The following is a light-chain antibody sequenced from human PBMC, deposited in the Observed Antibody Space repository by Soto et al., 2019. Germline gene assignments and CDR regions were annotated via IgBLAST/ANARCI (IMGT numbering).Light chain of an antibody. V-gene: IGLV2-8*01. J-gene: IGLJ1*01. CDR3: SSYIGPNNFV. CDR2: KVS. Sequence: QSALTQPPSASGSPGQSVTISCTGTSGDVDYNYVSWYQQYPDKAPKLMIYKVSGRPSGVPDRFSGSKSGNTAFLTVSGLQPEDEADYYCSSYIGPNNFVFGTGTKVTVL. CDR1: SGDVDYNY.